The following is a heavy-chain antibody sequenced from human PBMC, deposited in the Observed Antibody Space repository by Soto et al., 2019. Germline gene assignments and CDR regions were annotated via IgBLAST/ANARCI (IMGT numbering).Heavy chain of an antibody. J-gene: IGHJ4*02. CDR3: ARMEPRIAAAGTTFDY. CDR2: INHSGST. CDR1: GGSFSGYY. V-gene: IGHV4-34*01. Sequence: SETLSLTCAVYGGSFSGYYWSWIRQPPGKGLEWIGEINHSGSTNYNPSLKSRVTISVDTSKNQFSLKLSSVTAADTAVYYCARMEPRIAAAGTTFDYWGQGTLVTVSS. D-gene: IGHD6-13*01.